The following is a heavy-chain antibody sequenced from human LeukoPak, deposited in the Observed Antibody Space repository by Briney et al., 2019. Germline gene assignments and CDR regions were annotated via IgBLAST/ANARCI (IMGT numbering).Heavy chain of an antibody. CDR3: DRGAYGGNSVHY. CDR2: INHSGST. J-gene: IGHJ4*02. CDR1: GVSFSGYY. Sequence: SGTLSLTCAVYGVSFSGYYWSWIRQPPGKGLEWIGEINHSGSTNYNPSLKSRVTISVDTSNKQFSLKLSSVTAADTAVYFCDRGAYGGNSVHYWGQGTLVTVSS. V-gene: IGHV4-34*01. D-gene: IGHD4-23*01.